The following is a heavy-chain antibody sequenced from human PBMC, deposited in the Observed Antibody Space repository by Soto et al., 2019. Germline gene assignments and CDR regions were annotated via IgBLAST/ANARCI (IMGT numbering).Heavy chain of an antibody. CDR2: INAGNGNT. D-gene: IGHD7-27*01. CDR1: GYTFTSYA. Sequence: ASVKVSCKASGYTFTSYAMHWVRQAPGQRLEWMGWINAGNGNTKYSQKFQGRVTITRDTSASTAYMELSSLRSEDTAVYYCARSEITGDLGLGAAFDIWGQGTMVTVSS. J-gene: IGHJ3*02. V-gene: IGHV1-3*01. CDR3: ARSEITGDLGLGAAFDI.